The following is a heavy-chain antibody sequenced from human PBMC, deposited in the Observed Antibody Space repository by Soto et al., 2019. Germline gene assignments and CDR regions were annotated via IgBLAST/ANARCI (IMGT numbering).Heavy chain of an antibody. Sequence: QVQLQQWGAGLLKPSETLSLTCAVYGGSFSGYYWSWIRQPPGKGLEWIGEINHSGSTTYNPSLKSRVTISVDTSKNQFSLKLSSVTAADTAVYYCAREGESFLGYCSSTSCYINWFDPWGQGTLVTVSS. J-gene: IGHJ5*02. V-gene: IGHV4-34*01. D-gene: IGHD2-2*01. CDR2: INHSGST. CDR1: GGSFSGYY. CDR3: AREGESFLGYCSSTSCYINWFDP.